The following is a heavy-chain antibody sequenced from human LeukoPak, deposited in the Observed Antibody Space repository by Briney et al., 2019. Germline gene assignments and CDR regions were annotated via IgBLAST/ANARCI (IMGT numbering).Heavy chain of an antibody. CDR3: ARRYYDNSGYYVV. J-gene: IGHJ1*01. CDR2: MNPNSGNT. Sequence: LWASVNVSCKASGYTFTTYDINWVRQATGQGLEWMGWMNPNSGNTGYAQKFQGRVTMTRNTSISAAYMELSSLRSEDTAVYYCARRYYDNSGYYVVWGQGPWSPSPQ. D-gene: IGHD3-22*01. CDR1: GYTFTTYD. V-gene: IGHV1-8*01.